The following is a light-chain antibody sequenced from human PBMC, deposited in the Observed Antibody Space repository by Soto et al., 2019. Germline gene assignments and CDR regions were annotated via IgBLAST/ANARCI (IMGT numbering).Light chain of an antibody. CDR3: QQRSDWPWT. CDR2: SAA. Sequence: EIVLTQSPGTLSLSPGERATLSCSASQSVSSNLAWYQQKPGQAPRLLIFSAATRATGIPARFSGSGSGTEFTLTISSLEPEDFAVYYCQQRSDWPWTFGQGTKVDIK. J-gene: IGKJ1*01. V-gene: IGKV3-11*01. CDR1: QSVSSN.